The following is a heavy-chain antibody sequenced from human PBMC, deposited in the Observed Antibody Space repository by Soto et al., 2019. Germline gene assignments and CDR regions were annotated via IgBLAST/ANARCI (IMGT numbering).Heavy chain of an antibody. D-gene: IGHD3-16*01. Sequence: PGGSLRLSCAASGFTFSGSAMHWVRQASGKGLEWVGRIRSKANSYATAYAASVKVRFTISRDDSKNTAYLQMNSLKTEDTAVYYCTTPGGYYYDVWGQGTVVTVSS. CDR3: TTPGGYYYDV. CDR1: GFTFSGSA. V-gene: IGHV3-73*01. CDR2: IRSKANSYAT. J-gene: IGHJ3*01.